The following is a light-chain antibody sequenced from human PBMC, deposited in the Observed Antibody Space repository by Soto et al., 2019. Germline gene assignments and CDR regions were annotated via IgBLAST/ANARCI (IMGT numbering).Light chain of an antibody. Sequence: IQMTQSPSSLAASVGDRITITCRASQTISTYVNWYRQKSGAAPELLLYDASTLQGGVPSRFSGGASGTDFTLIISSLQLEDFATYYCQQTYNTPLTFGQGTKVDIK. CDR2: DAS. J-gene: IGKJ1*01. CDR1: QTISTY. V-gene: IGKV1-39*01. CDR3: QQTYNTPLT.